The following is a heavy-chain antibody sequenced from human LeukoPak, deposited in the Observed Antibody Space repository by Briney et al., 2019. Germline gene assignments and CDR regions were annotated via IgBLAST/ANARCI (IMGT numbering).Heavy chain of an antibody. J-gene: IGHJ5*02. Sequence: GESLKISCAASGFTFSSYSMNWDRQAPGKGLEWISYISSASNTIYYADSVKGRFTISRDNAKNSVYLQMNSLRAEDTAMYYCARDGWFGDYNWFDPWGQGTLVTVSS. CDR2: ISSASNTI. CDR3: ARDGWFGDYNWFDP. D-gene: IGHD3-10*01. CDR1: GFTFSSYS. V-gene: IGHV3-48*01.